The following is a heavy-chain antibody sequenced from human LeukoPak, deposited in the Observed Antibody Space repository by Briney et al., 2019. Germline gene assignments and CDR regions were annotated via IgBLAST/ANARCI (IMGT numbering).Heavy chain of an antibody. D-gene: IGHD3-16*02. CDR3: ARTYVWGSYRPYYFDY. CDR2: IIPIFGTA. V-gene: IGHV1-69*01. CDR1: GGTFSSYA. J-gene: IGHJ4*02. Sequence: ASVKVSCKASGGTFSSYAISWVRLAPGQGLGWMGGIIPIFGTANYAQKFQGRVTITADESTSTAYMELSSLRSEDTAVYYCARTYVWGSYRPYYFDYWGQGTLVTVSS.